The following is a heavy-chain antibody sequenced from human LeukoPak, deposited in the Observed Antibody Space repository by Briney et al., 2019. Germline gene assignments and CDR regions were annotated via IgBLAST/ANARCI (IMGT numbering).Heavy chain of an antibody. J-gene: IGHJ4*02. Sequence: GGSLRHSCAVSGFTVSTNYMSWVRQAPGKGLEWVSVIYSDGSTYYADSVKGRFTISRDNSKNTLYLQMNSLRAEETAVYYCARGGSYVDYWGQGTLVTVSS. CDR3: ARGGSYVDY. CDR2: IYSDGST. D-gene: IGHD1-26*01. CDR1: GFTVSTNY. V-gene: IGHV3-66*01.